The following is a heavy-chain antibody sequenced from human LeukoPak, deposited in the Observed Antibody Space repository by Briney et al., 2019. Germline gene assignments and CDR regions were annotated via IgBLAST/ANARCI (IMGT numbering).Heavy chain of an antibody. CDR3: ARQSGFNQDY. CDR2: IYRGGNT. D-gene: IGHD3-3*01. Sequence: SETLSLTCTVSGDSVSSSYYWGWIRQPPGKGLEWIGNIYRGGNTYYNLSLKSRVTISVDTSKNQFSLKLNSVTAADTAVYYCARQSGFNQDYWGQGTLVTVSS. J-gene: IGHJ4*02. CDR1: GDSVSSSYY. V-gene: IGHV4-38-2*02.